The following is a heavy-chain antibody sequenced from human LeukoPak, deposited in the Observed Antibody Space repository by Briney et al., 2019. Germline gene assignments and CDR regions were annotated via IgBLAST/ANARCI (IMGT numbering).Heavy chain of an antibody. CDR3: AKRGSVSAFDI. CDR1: GFTFSSYA. CDR2: ISASGGSS. J-gene: IGHJ3*02. V-gene: IGHV3-23*01. Sequence: PGGSLRLSCAASGFTFSSYAMNWVRQAPGKGLEWVSAISASGGSSYYADSVKGQFTISRDNSKNTLYLQMNSLRPEDTAVYYCAKRGSVSAFDIWGQGTVVTVSS.